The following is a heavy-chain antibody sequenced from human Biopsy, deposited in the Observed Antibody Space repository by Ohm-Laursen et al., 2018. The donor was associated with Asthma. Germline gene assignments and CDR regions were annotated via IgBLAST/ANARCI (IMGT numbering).Heavy chain of an antibody. D-gene: IGHD3-3*01. CDR2: SDHRGNT. J-gene: IGHJ6*02. CDR1: GLSSSADY. CDR3: ARGPEWSGLDI. V-gene: IGHV4-34*01. Sequence: SDTLSLTCSMYGLSSSADYWTWIRQTPGKGLEWIGESDHRGNTNTNATLKSRVTISKAKSANEFFLKMKSVTADDTAIYYCARGPEWSGLDIWGQGTTVTVSS.